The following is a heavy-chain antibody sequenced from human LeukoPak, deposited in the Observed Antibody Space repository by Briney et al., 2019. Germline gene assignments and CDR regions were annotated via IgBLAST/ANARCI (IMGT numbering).Heavy chain of an antibody. J-gene: IGHJ6*03. V-gene: IGHV4-61*02. CDR1: GGSISSGSYY. CDR2: IYTSGST. Sequence: SETLSLTCTVSGGSISSGSYYWSWIRQPAGKGLEWIGRIYTSGSTNYNPSLKSRVTISVDTSKNQFSLKLSSVTAADTAVYYCARGSSGWNYYYMDVWGRGTTVTVSS. D-gene: IGHD6-19*01. CDR3: ARGSSGWNYYYMDV.